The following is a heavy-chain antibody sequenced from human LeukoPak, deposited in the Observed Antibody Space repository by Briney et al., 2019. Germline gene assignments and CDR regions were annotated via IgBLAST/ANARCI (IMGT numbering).Heavy chain of an antibody. Sequence: GGSLRLSCAASGFTFSSYRMNWVRQAPGKGLEWVSAISGSGSSTYYADSVKGRFTISRDNSKSTLYLQMNSLRAEDTAVYYCAKGTALTPYYMDVWGKGTTVT. CDR1: GFTFSSYR. D-gene: IGHD4/OR15-4a*01. CDR2: ISGSGSST. J-gene: IGHJ6*03. CDR3: AKGTALTPYYMDV. V-gene: IGHV3-23*01.